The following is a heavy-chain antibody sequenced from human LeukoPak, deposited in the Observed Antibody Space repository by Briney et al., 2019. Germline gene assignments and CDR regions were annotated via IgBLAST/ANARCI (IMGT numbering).Heavy chain of an antibody. D-gene: IGHD1-7*01. J-gene: IGHJ4*02. CDR1: GLTVSSNY. CDR2: IYSGGST. Sequence: PGGSLRLSCAASGLTVSSNYMSWVRQAPGKGLEWVSAIYSGGSTYYADSVKGRFTISRDNSKNTLYLQMNSLRAEDTAVYYCARDLGWNYAGGLDYWGQGTLVTVSS. CDR3: ARDLGWNYAGGLDY. V-gene: IGHV3-53*01.